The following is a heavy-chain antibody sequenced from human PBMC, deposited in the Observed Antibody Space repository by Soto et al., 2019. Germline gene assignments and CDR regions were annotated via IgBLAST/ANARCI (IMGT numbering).Heavy chain of an antibody. Sequence: SVKVSCKASGGTFSSYAISWARQAPGQGLEWMGGIIPIFGTANYAQKFQGRVTITADESTSTAYMELSSLGSEDTAVYYCARGSPDYYDSSGYYLPYYFDYWGQGTLVTVSS. CDR2: IIPIFGTA. V-gene: IGHV1-69*13. CDR1: GGTFSSYA. CDR3: ARGSPDYYDSSGYYLPYYFDY. D-gene: IGHD3-22*01. J-gene: IGHJ4*02.